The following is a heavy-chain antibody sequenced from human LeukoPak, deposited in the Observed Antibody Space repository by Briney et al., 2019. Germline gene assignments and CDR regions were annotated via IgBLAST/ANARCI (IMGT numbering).Heavy chain of an antibody. CDR1: GFTFNIYS. V-gene: IGHV3-48*01. CDR2: ISSGSGTI. CDR3: ARGLAGMIAFDI. D-gene: IGHD6-19*01. J-gene: IGHJ3*02. Sequence: PGGSLRLSCAASGFTFNIYSMSWVRQAPGKGLEWFSYISSGSGTIYYADSVKGRFAISRDNAKNSLYLQMNSLRAEDTAVYYCARGLAGMIAFDIWGQGTMVTVSS.